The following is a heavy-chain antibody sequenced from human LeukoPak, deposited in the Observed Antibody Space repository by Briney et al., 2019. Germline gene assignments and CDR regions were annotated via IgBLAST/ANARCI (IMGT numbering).Heavy chain of an antibody. D-gene: IGHD3-22*01. V-gene: IGHV1-2*02. J-gene: IGHJ4*02. CDR2: INPNSGGT. CDR1: GYTFTGYY. Sequence: ASVTVSCKASGYTFTGYYMHWVRQAPGQGLEWMGWINPNSGGTNYAQKFQGRVTMTRDTSISTAYMELSRLRSDDTAVYYCARDQMINYYGSSGFDYWGQGTLVTVSS. CDR3: ARDQMINYYGSSGFDY.